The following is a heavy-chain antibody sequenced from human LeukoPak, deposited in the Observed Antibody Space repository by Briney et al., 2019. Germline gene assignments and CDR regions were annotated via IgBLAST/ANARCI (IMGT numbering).Heavy chain of an antibody. CDR2: IYTSGST. CDR3: ARERFGYSSGWFFDY. J-gene: IGHJ4*02. V-gene: IGHV4-4*07. CDR1: GGSISSYY. D-gene: IGHD6-19*01. Sequence: SETLSLTCTVSGGSISSYYWSWLRQPAGKGLEWIGRIYTSGSTNYNPSLKSRVTMSVDTSKNQFSLKLSSVTAADTAVYYCARERFGYSSGWFFDYWGQGTLVTVSS.